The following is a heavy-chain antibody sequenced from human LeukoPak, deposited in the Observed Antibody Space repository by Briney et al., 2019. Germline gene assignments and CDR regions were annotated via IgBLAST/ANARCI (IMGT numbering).Heavy chain of an antibody. V-gene: IGHV3-33*01. D-gene: IGHD6-19*01. CDR3: ARYYSHTSAWSEGGLDQ. CDR2: IWYDGSKK. J-gene: IGHJ4*02. CDR1: GFTFGTFG. Sequence: GGSLRLSCAASGFTFGTFGMHWVRQAPGKGPEWVAVIWYDGSKKYYIDFAEGRFTISRDNSRNTLYLQMNSLRAEDTAVYYCARYYSHTSAWSEGGLDQWGQGTLVTVSS.